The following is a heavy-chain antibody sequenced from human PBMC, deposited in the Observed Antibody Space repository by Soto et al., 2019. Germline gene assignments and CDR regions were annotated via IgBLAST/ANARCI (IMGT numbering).Heavy chain of an antibody. CDR1: GYTFPTYT. V-gene: IGHV1-3*01. Sequence: QVQLVQSEAEVKKPGASVKVSCKASGYTFPTYTIHWVRQAPGQRLEWMGWINADNCVTKYSPRFQGRITITKDTAASTGYMELSSLRSEDTTVYDCARGGSLLWFGEHTYIDPWGQGTLVTVSS. J-gene: IGHJ5*02. CDR2: INADNCVT. CDR3: ARGGSLLWFGEHTYIDP. D-gene: IGHD3-10*01.